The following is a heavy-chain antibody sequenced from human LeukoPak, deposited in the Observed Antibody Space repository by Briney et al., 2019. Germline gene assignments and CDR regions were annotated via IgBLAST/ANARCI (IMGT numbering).Heavy chain of an antibody. CDR2: INPTGGST. CDR1: GYTFTSYY. D-gene: IGHD1-26*01. J-gene: IGHJ5*02. Sequence: GASVKVSCKASGYTFTSYYMHWVRQAAGQGLEWMGIINPTGGSTSYAQKFQGRVTMTRDLSTSTDYLELSSLIYDDTAVYYCARDNSVGDYAWWFDPWGQGTLVTASS. V-gene: IGHV1-46*01. CDR3: ARDNSVGDYAWWFDP.